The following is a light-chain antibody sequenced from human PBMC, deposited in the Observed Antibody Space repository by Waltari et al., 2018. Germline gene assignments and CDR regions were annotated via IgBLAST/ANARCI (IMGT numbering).Light chain of an antibody. V-gene: IGKV1-33*01. Sequence: IQVTQSPSSLSASVGDRVTITCQANQDISNFLNRYQQKPGKAPKVLIYDASNLATGVPFRFSGDGSGTDFTFTISSLQPEDIATYYCQQYNNFPVTFGGGTKVEIK. CDR1: QDISNF. CDR3: QQYNNFPVT. J-gene: IGKJ4*01. CDR2: DAS.